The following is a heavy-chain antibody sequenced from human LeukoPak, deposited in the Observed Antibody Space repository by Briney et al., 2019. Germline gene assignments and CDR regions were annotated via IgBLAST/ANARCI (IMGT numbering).Heavy chain of an antibody. D-gene: IGHD6-13*01. Sequence: SETLSLTXTVSGGSISSGSYYWSWIRQPAGKGLEWIGRIYTSGSTNYNPSLKSRVTISVDTSKNQFSLKLSSVTAADTAVYYCASEYSSSSPFDYWGQGTLVTVSS. V-gene: IGHV4-61*02. J-gene: IGHJ4*02. CDR2: IYTSGST. CDR1: GGSISSGSYY. CDR3: ASEYSSSSPFDY.